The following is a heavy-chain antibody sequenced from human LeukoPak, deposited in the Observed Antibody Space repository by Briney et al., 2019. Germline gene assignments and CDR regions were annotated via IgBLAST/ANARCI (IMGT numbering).Heavy chain of an antibody. CDR2: IYYSGST. J-gene: IGHJ3*02. Sequence: SETLSLTCTVSGGSISSGDYYWSWIRQPPGKGLEWIGYIYYSGSTYYNPSPKSRVTISVDTSKNQFSLKLSSVTAADTAVYYCARNYDFWSGRYAFDIWGQGTMVTVSS. V-gene: IGHV4-30-4*08. CDR3: ARNYDFWSGRYAFDI. CDR1: GGSISSGDYY. D-gene: IGHD3-3*01.